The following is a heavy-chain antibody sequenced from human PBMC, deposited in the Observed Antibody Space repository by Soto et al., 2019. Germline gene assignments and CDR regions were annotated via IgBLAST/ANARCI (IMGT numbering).Heavy chain of an antibody. J-gene: IGHJ4*02. V-gene: IGHV4-59*01. Sequence: SETLSLTCTVSGGAIGNYFWTWIRQPPGKGLEWIGDVKHGGDTNYNPSLKSRVTISLDTSKSQFSLNLSSVTAADTAVYYCARAWKWLDPFVYWGQGTLVTVSS. D-gene: IGHD6-19*01. CDR2: VKHGGDT. CDR1: GGAIGNYF. CDR3: ARAWKWLDPFVY.